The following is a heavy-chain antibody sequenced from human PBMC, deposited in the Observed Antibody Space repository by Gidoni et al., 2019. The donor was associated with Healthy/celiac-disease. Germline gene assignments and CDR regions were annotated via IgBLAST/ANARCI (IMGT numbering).Heavy chain of an antibody. V-gene: IGHV4-39*01. D-gene: IGHD6-13*01. CDR2: IYYSGGT. J-gene: IGHJ5*02. CDR3: ARYNGYSSSWYWFDP. CDR1: GGSIRSSSYY. Sequence: QLQLHESGPGLVKPSETLAPTCTVSGGSIRSSSYYRGWSRQPPGKGLGWIGSIYYSGGTYYNPYLKSRVTISVDTSKNQFSLKLSSVTAADTAVYYCARYNGYSSSWYWFDPWGQGTLVTVSS.